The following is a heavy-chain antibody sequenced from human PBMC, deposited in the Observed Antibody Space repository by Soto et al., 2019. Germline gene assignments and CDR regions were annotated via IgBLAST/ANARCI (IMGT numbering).Heavy chain of an antibody. D-gene: IGHD1-7*01. J-gene: IGHJ3*02. CDR2: ISGSGGST. Sequence: EVQLLESGGGLVQPGGSLRLSCAASGFTFSSYAMNWVRQAPGKGLEWVSAISGSGGSTYYADSVKGRFTISRDSSKNTLYLKMISLKAVDTAVHYGARGNSWTPARVLDIWGQGTMVTVSS. V-gene: IGHV3-23*01. CDR3: ARGNSWTPARVLDI. CDR1: GFTFSSYA.